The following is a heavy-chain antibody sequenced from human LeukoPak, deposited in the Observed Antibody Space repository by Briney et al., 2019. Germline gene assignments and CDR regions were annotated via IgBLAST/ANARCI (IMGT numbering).Heavy chain of an antibody. CDR2: IYYSGST. D-gene: IGHD4-17*01. J-gene: IGHJ5*02. Sequence: SETLSLTCTVSGGSISSSSYYWGWLRQPPGKGLEWIGSIYYSGSTYYNPSLKSRVTISVDTSKNQFSLKLSSVTAADTAVYYCAIGILGTVTTFDPWGQGTLVTVSS. V-gene: IGHV4-39*01. CDR3: AIGILGTVTTFDP. CDR1: GGSISSSSYY.